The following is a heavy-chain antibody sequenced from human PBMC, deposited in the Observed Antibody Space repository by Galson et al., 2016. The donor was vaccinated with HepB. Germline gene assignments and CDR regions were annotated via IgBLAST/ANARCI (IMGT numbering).Heavy chain of an antibody. CDR1: GFTFSSYA. D-gene: IGHD3-9*01. CDR3: AKARDGLRYFDWYYFDY. V-gene: IGHV3-23*01. CDR2: ISGSGGSP. J-gene: IGHJ4*02. Sequence: SLRLPCGVSGFTFSSYALSWVRQAPGKGLEWVACISGSGGSPFYADYVKGRFTISRDNSKNTLYLQMNSLRAEDTAVSSCAKARDGLRYFDWYYFDYWGQGTLVTVSS.